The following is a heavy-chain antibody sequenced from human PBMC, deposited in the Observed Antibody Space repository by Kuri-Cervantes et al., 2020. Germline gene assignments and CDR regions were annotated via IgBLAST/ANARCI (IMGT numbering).Heavy chain of an antibody. V-gene: IGHV4-59*01. CDR1: GGSISSYY. J-gene: IGHJ5*02. CDR2: IYYSGST. D-gene: IGHD2-15*01. CDR3: ARGVASPNRFDP. Sequence: SETLSLTCTVSGGSISSYYWSWIRQPPGKGLEWIGYIYYSGSTNYNPSLKSRVTISVDTSKNQFSLKLSSVTAADTAVYYCARGVASPNRFDPWGQGTLVTVSS.